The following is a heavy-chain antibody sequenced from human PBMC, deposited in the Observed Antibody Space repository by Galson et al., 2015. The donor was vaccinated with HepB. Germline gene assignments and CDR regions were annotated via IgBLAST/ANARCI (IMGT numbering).Heavy chain of an antibody. CDR1: GYPFTAYF. CDR3: TRDRHPPSAPFDY. CDR2: IDPKSGGA. Sequence: SVKVSCKASGYPFTAYFIHWVRQAPGQGLQWMGWIDPKSGGANYAQTFQVRVTMTRDTSISTAYMELSSLRSDDTAVYYCTRDRHPPSAPFDYWGQGTLVTVSS. J-gene: IGHJ4*02. V-gene: IGHV1-2*02. D-gene: IGHD2-2*01.